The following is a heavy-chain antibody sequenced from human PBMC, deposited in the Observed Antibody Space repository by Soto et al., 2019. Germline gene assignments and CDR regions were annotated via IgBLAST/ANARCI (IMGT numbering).Heavy chain of an antibody. CDR2: IWYDGSNK. CDR1: GFTFSSYG. D-gene: IGHD3-3*01. Sequence: QVQLMESGGGVVQPGRSLRLSCAASGFTFSSYGMHWVRQAPGKGLEWVAVIWYDGSNKYYADSVKGRFTISRDNSKNTLYLQMNSLRAEDTALYYCARDGLLEWLLSHGIDVWGQGTTVTVSS. J-gene: IGHJ6*02. CDR3: ARDGLLEWLLSHGIDV. V-gene: IGHV3-33*01.